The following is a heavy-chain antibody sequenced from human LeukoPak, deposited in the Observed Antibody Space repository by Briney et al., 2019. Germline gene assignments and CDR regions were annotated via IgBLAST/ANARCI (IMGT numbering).Heavy chain of an antibody. Sequence: GASVKVSCKASGGTFSSYAISWVRQAPGQGLEWMGRIIPILGIANYAQKFQGRVTITADKSTSTAYMELSSLRSEDTAVYYCASDPYCSNTSCYPPGDYWGQGTLVTVSS. CDR1: GGTFSSYA. CDR3: ASDPYCSNTSCYPPGDY. J-gene: IGHJ4*02. CDR2: IIPILGIA. V-gene: IGHV1-69*04. D-gene: IGHD2-2*01.